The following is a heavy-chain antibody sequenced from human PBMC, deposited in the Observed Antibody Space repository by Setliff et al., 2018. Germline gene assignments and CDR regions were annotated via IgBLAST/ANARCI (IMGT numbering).Heavy chain of an antibody. CDR1: GGSISSGSYY. Sequence: PSETLSLTCTVSGGSISSGSYYWSWIRQPAGKGLEWIGRIYTSGSTYYNPSLKSRVTISVDTSKNQFSLKLSSVTAADTAVYYCARKGISALSGAFDMWGQGTMVTVSS. CDR3: ARKGISALSGAFDM. J-gene: IGHJ3*02. CDR2: IYTSGST. D-gene: IGHD1-26*01. V-gene: IGHV4-61*02.